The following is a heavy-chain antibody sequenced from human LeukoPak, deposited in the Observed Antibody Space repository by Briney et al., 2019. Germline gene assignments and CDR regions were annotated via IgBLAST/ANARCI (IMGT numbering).Heavy chain of an antibody. CDR2: IYYSGST. J-gene: IGHJ6*02. CDR3: ARSPPLYYGSGSYYYYYGMDV. Sequence: SETLSLTCAVSGDSITSDKWWTWVRQPPGKGLEWIGYIYYSGSTYYNPSLKSRVTISVDTSKNQFSLKLSSVTAADTAVYYCARSPPLYYGSGSYYYYYGMDVWGQGTTVTVPS. D-gene: IGHD3-10*01. CDR1: GDSITSDKW. V-gene: IGHV4-4*02.